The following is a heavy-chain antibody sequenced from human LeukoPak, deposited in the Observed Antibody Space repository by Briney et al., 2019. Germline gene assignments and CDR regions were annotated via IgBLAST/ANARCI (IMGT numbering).Heavy chain of an antibody. CDR2: ISAYNGNT. CDR1: GYTFTSYG. CDR3: ARGWPSIAARTYYYMDV. Sequence: ASVKVSCKASGYTFTSYGISWVRQAPGQGLEWMGWISAYNGNTNYAQKLQGRVTMTTGTSTSTAYMELRGLRSDDTAVYYCARGWPSIAARTYYYMDVWGKGTTVTVSS. D-gene: IGHD6-6*01. V-gene: IGHV1-18*01. J-gene: IGHJ6*03.